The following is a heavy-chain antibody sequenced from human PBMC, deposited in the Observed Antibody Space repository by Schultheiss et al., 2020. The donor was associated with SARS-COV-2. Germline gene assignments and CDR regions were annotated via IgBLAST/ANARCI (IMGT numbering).Heavy chain of an antibody. D-gene: IGHD3-10*01. CDR1: GFNFSSHG. J-gene: IGHJ3*02. CDR3: ARDLSITMVRGDI. CDR2: IGWNNDSI. V-gene: IGHV3-9*01. Sequence: SLKISCAASGFNFSSHGMHWVRQAPGKGLEWVSGIGWNNDSIGYADSVKGRFTISRDNAKNSLYLQMNSLRAEDTAVYYCARDLSITMVRGDIWGQGTMVTVSS.